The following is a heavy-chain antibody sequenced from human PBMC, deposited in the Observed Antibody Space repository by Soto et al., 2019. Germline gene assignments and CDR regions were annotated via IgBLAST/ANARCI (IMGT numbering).Heavy chain of an antibody. CDR2: IIPIFGTA. V-gene: IGHV1-69*05. CDR1: RGTFSSYA. J-gene: IGHJ6*02. D-gene: IGHD1-1*01. Sequence: ASVKVSCKASRGTFSSYAISWVRQAPGQGLEWMGGIIPIFGTANYAQRFQDRITITRDTSASTAYMELSSLRSEDTAVYYCARGKGMEENYYYYGLDIWGQGTTVTVSS. CDR3: ARGKGMEENYYYYGLDI.